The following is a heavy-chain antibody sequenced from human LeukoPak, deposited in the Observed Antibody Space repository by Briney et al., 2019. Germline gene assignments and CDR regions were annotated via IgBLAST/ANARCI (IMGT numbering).Heavy chain of an antibody. J-gene: IGHJ4*02. CDR1: GYTFTGYY. V-gene: IGHV1-2*06. CDR3: ARGRSTVTTRNIDY. Sequence: ASMKVSCKASGYTFTGYYMHWVRQAPGQGLEWMGRINPNSGGTNYAQKFQGRVTMTRDTSISTAYMELSRLRSDDTAVYYCARGRSTVTTRNIDYWGQGTLVTVSS. CDR2: INPNSGGT. D-gene: IGHD4-17*01.